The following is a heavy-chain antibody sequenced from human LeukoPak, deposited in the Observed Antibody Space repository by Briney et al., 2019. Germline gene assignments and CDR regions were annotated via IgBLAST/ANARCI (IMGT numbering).Heavy chain of an antibody. J-gene: IGHJ4*02. Sequence: GGSLRLSCAASGFTVSSNYMSWVRQAPGKGLEWVSVIYSGGSTYYADSVKGRFTISRDNSKNTLYLQMNSLRAEGTAVYYCASSSSWYPYFDYWGQGTLVTVSS. CDR3: ASSSSWYPYFDY. CDR2: IYSGGST. CDR1: GFTVSSNY. D-gene: IGHD6-13*01. V-gene: IGHV3-53*01.